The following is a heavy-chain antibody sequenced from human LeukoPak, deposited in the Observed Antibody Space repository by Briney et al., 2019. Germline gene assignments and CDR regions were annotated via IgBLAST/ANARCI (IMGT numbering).Heavy chain of an antibody. Sequence: GGSLRLSCAASGFTFSSYWMNWVRQAPGKGLVWVSRIASDGSSTTYADSVKGRFSISRDNAKNTLYLQMNSLRVEDTALYYCAKVGGSGWYVDYWGQGTPVTVSS. J-gene: IGHJ4*02. CDR1: GFTFSSYW. D-gene: IGHD6-19*01. CDR2: IASDGSST. V-gene: IGHV3-74*01. CDR3: AKVGGSGWYVDY.